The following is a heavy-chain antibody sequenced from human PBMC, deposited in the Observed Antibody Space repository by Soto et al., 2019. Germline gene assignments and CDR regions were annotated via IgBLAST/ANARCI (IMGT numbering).Heavy chain of an antibody. CDR1: GFTFNRYG. Sequence: PGGSLRLSCAASGFTFNRYGMSWVRRAPGKGLEWVSAISGSGDSTYYADSVKGRFTISRDSSNNTLYLQMNNLRADDTALYFCVKLRLELLYLDSWGLGALVTVSS. CDR3: VKLRLELLYLDS. CDR2: ISGSGDST. V-gene: IGHV3-23*01. J-gene: IGHJ4*02. D-gene: IGHD1-7*01.